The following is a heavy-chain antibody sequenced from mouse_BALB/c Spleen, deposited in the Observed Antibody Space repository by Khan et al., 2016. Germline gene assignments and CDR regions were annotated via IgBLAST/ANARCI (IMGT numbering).Heavy chain of an antibody. Sequence: VKLLESGAELARPGASVKLSCKASGYTFTSYWMQWVKQRPGQGLEWIGAIYPGDGDTRYTQKFKGKATLTADKSSSTAYMQLSSLASEDSAVSYCARGGTTGSPFAYWGQGTLVTVSA. V-gene: IGHV1-87*01. CDR2: IYPGDGDT. CDR1: GYTFTSYW. J-gene: IGHJ3*01. D-gene: IGHD1-1*01. CDR3: ARGGTTGSPFAY.